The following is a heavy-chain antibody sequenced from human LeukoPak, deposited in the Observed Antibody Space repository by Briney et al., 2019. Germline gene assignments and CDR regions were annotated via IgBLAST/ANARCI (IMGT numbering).Heavy chain of an antibody. J-gene: IGHJ4*02. D-gene: IGHD2-2*01. CDR3: ARDTLHCSSTSCIYYFDY. CDR1: GGSISSYY. Sequence: SETLSLTCTGSGGSISSYYWSWIRQPPGKGLEWIGYIYYSGSTNYNPSLKSRVTISVDTSKNQFSLKLSSVTAADTAVYYCARDTLHCSSTSCIYYFDYWGQGTLVTVSS. V-gene: IGHV4-59*12. CDR2: IYYSGST.